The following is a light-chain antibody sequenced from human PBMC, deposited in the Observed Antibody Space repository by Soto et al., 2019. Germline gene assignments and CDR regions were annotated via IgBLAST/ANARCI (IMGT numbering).Light chain of an antibody. Sequence: IVMTQSPATLSVSPGERATLSCRASQSVSSNLSWYQQKRAQAHRLLIYGESTRATSIPARFSGSGSGTVFTFTISGLQSESCAVYYHQQYNKWSYTFGQGTKLEIK. J-gene: IGKJ2*01. CDR3: QQYNKWSYT. V-gene: IGKV3-15*01. CDR2: GES. CDR1: QSVSSN.